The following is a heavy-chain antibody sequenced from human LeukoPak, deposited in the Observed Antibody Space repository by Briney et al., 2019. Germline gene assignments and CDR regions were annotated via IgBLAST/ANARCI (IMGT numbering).Heavy chain of an antibody. CDR3: ARHQGVVDL. D-gene: IGHD3-3*01. J-gene: IGHJ2*01. CDR2: INHSGST. CDR1: GGSFSGFY. Sequence: SETLSLTCAVYGGSFSGFYWSWIRQPPGKGLEWIGEINHSGSTNYNPSLKTRVTISVDTSKNQFSLKLSSVTAADTAVYYCARHQGVVDLWGRGSLVTVSS. V-gene: IGHV4-34*01.